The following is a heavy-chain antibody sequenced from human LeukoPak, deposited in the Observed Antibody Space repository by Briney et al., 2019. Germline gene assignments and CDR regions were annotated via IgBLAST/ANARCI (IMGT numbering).Heavy chain of an antibody. Sequence: GGSLRLSCAASGFTFSNYGMHWVRQAPGKGLEWVAVISYDGSNKYYGDSVKGRFTISKDNSKNTLYLQMNGLRAEDTAVYYCAKEFPVVVAGATHYNFDYWGQGTLVTVSS. J-gene: IGHJ4*02. CDR1: GFTFSNYG. CDR3: AKEFPVVVAGATHYNFDY. D-gene: IGHD2-15*01. V-gene: IGHV3-30*18. CDR2: ISYDGSNK.